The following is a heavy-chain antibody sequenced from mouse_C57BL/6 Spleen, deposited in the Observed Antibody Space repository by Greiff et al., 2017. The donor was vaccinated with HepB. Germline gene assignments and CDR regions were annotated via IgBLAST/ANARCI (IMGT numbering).Heavy chain of an antibody. D-gene: IGHD1-1*01. CDR3: ARQAEITTPYYYAMDY. V-gene: IGHV1-81*01. Sequence: VQLQQSGAELARPGASVKLSCKASGYTFTSYGISWVKQRTGQGLEWIGEIYPRSGNTYYNEKFKGKATLTADKSSSTAYMELRSLTSEDSAVYFCARQAEITTPYYYAMDYWGQGTSVTVSS. J-gene: IGHJ4*01. CDR1: GYTFTSYG. CDR2: IYPRSGNT.